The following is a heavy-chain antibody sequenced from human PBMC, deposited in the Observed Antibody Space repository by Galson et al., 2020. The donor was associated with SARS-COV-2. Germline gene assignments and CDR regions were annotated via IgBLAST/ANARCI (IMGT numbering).Heavy chain of an antibody. J-gene: IGHJ4*02. CDR3: ARDKHTEFDY. CDR2: INSNSGGT. CDR1: GYIFTDYY. V-gene: IGHV1-2*04. Sequence: GESLKISCKASGYIFTDYYMHWVRQAPGQGLEWMGRINSNSGGTNYAQKFQGWVTMTRDTSISTVYMELSRLRSDDTAVYYCARDKHTEFDYWGQGTLVTVSS.